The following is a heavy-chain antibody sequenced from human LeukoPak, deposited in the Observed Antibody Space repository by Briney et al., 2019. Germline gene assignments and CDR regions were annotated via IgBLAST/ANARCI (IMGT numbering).Heavy chain of an antibody. V-gene: IGHV3-23*01. Sequence: PGGSLRLSCAASGFTFSSYAMSWLRQAPGKGLEWVSAISGSGGSTYYADSVKGRFTISRDNSKNPLYLQMNSLRAEDTAVYYCAKVLMAVAASCFDYWGQGTLVTVSS. CDR2: ISGSGGST. CDR3: AKVLMAVAASCFDY. J-gene: IGHJ4*02. CDR1: GFTFSSYA. D-gene: IGHD2-15*01.